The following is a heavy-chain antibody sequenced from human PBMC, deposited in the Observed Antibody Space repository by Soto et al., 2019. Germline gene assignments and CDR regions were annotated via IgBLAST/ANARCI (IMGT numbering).Heavy chain of an antibody. CDR2: ISSSSYI. D-gene: IGHD3-22*01. Sequence: GSLRLSCAASGFTFSSYSMNWVRQAPGKGLEWVSSISSSSYIYYADSVKGRFTISRDNAKNSLYLQMNSLRAEDTAVYYCARDTGALTYYYDSSGGYYGMDVWGQGTTVTVSS. CDR1: GFTFSSYS. CDR3: ARDTGALTYYYDSSGGYYGMDV. V-gene: IGHV3-21*01. J-gene: IGHJ6*02.